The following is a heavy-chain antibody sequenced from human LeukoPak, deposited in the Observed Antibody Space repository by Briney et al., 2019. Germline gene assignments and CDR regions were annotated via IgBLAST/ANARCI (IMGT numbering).Heavy chain of an antibody. CDR2: IRYDGSYK. D-gene: IGHD4-17*01. CDR1: GFAFSSYD. CDR3: AKGGDYGDYDATPFDY. Sequence: PGGSLRLSCAASGFAFSSYDMYWVRQAPGKGLEWVAFIRYDGSYKYYADSVKGRFTISRDNSKNTLYLQMNSLWAEDTAVYYCAKGGDYGDYDATPFDYWGQGTLVTVSS. V-gene: IGHV3-30*02. J-gene: IGHJ4*02.